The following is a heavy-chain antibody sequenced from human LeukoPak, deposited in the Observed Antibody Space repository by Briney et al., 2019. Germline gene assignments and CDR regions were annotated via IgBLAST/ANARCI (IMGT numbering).Heavy chain of an antibody. CDR3: AREGGELLTFDY. Sequence: PSETLSLTCTVSGGSISSYYWSWIRQPPGKGLEWIGYIYYSGSTNYNPSLKSRVTISVDTSKNQFSLKMSSVTAADTAVYYYAREGGELLTFDYWGQGTLVTVSS. CDR2: IYYSGST. D-gene: IGHD2-15*01. J-gene: IGHJ4*02. CDR1: GGSISSYY. V-gene: IGHV4-59*01.